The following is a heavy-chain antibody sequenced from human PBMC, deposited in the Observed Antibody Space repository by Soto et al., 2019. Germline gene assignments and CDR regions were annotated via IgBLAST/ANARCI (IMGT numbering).Heavy chain of an antibody. Sequence: QLQLQESGPGLVKPSETLSLTCTVSGGPISSSSYYWGWIRQPPGKGLEWIGSIYYSGSTYYNPSLKSRVTISVDTSKNQFSLKLSSVTAADTAVYYCARATVTTYSNWFDPWGQGTLVTVSS. V-gene: IGHV4-39*01. D-gene: IGHD4-17*01. CDR3: ARATVTTYSNWFDP. CDR2: IYYSGST. J-gene: IGHJ5*02. CDR1: GGPISSSSYY.